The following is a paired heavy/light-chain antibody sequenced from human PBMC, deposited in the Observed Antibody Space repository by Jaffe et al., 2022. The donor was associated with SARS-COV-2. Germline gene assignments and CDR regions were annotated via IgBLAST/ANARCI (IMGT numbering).Light chain of an antibody. CDR2: AAS. Sequence: DIQLTQSPSFLSASVGDRVTITCRASQGISSYLAWYQQKPGKAPKLLIYAASTLQSGVPSRFSGSGSGTEFTLTISSLQPEDFATYYCQQLNSYPPLTFGGGTKVEIK. CDR3: QQLNSYPPLT. V-gene: IGKV1-9*01. CDR1: QGISSY. J-gene: IGKJ4*01.
Heavy chain of an antibody. V-gene: IGHV3-33*01. D-gene: IGHD3-22*01. CDR1: GFTFSSYG. J-gene: IGHJ6*02. CDR2: IWYDGSNK. CDR3: ARDLYDSSGYYPLVLRYYGMDV. Sequence: QVQLVESGGGVVQPGRSLRLSCAASGFTFSSYGMHWVRQAPGKGLEWVAVIWYDGSNKYYADSVKGRFTISRDNSKNTLYLQMNSLRAEDTAVYYCARDLYDSSGYYPLVLRYYGMDVWGQGTTVTVSS.